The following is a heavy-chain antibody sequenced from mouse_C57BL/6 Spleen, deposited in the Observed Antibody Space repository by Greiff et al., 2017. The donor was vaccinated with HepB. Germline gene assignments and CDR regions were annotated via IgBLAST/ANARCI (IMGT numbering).Heavy chain of an antibody. V-gene: IGHV1-53*01. D-gene: IGHD1-1*01. CDR1: GYTFTSYW. CDR2: INPSNGGT. J-gene: IGHJ2*01. Sequence: QVQLQQPGTELVKPGASVKLSCKASGYTFTSYWMHWVKQRPGQGLEWIGNINPSNGGTNYNEKFKSKATLTVDKSSSTAYMQLSSLTSEDSAVYYCARSSLFITTVVANFDYWGQGTTLTVSS. CDR3: ARSSLFITTVVANFDY.